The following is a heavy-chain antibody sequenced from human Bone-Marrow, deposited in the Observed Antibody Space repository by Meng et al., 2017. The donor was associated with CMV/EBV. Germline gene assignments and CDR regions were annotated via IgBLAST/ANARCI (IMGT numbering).Heavy chain of an antibody. V-gene: IGHV3-30-3*01. J-gene: IGHJ4*02. CDR3: ARGQAGIVGAPDY. CDR1: GLPFSCVA. CDR2: ISYDGSNK. Sequence: APSGLPFSCVAMPWVRQAPGKGLGWVAVISYDGSNKYYADSVKGRFTISRDNSKNTLYLQMNSLRAEDTAVYYCARGQAGIVGAPDYWGQGTLVTVSS. D-gene: IGHD1-26*01.